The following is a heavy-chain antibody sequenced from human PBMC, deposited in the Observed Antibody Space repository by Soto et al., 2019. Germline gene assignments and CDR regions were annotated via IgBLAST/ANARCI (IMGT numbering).Heavy chain of an antibody. CDR3: ARDGKSSGYYYYYYGMDV. J-gene: IGHJ6*02. Sequence: GGSLRLSCAASGFTFSSYGMHWVRQAPGKGLEWVAVIWYDGSNKYYADSVKGRFTISRDNSKNTLYLQMNSLRAEDTAVYYCARDGKSSGYYYYYYGMDVWGQGTTVTVSS. V-gene: IGHV3-33*01. CDR1: GFTFSSYG. CDR2: IWYDGSNK. D-gene: IGHD3-22*01.